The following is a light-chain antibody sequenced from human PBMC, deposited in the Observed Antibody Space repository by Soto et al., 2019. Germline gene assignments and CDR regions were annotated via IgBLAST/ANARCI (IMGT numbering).Light chain of an antibody. CDR2: EPY. J-gene: IGLJ1*01. Sequence: CVLTQPGSVSGSRGQWITISCTGTSTDVRSHKLVSCYQQYPGNAPKLIIFEPYNRPSGVSNRFSGSTSGSTASLTISGLQAEDEADYYCCSTAVGSTYVFGTGTQVTVL. CDR1: STDVRSHKL. CDR3: CSTAVGSTYV. V-gene: IGLV2-23*01.